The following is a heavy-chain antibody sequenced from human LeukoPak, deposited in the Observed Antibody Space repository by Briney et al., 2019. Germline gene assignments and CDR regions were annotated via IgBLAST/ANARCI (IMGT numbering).Heavy chain of an antibody. V-gene: IGHV5-51*01. D-gene: IGHD4-17*01. CDR3: ASSTAVTTHYFDF. J-gene: IGHJ4*02. CDR2: IYPGDSDT. Sequence: GESLKISCKGSGYSFTNYWIGWVRQMPGKGLEWMGIIYPGDSDTRYSPSFQGQVTISADKSIKTAYLQWSSLKASDTAMYYCASSTAVTTHYFDFWGQGTLVTVSS. CDR1: GYSFTNYW.